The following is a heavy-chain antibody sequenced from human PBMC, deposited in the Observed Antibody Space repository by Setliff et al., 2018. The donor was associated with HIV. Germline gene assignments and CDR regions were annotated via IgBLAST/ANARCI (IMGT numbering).Heavy chain of an antibody. CDR3: ARRPLFGVVIASVAKMEFDY. CDR2: VYHTGST. D-gene: IGHD3-3*01. V-gene: IGHV4-4*02. Sequence: PSETLSLTCAVSGVSISDNNWWSWVRQPPGRGLEWIGEVYHTGSTNYNPSLKSRVITSIDKSKNQFSLKIDSVTAADTAVYYWARRPLFGVVIASVAKMEFDYWGQGTLVTVSS. CDR1: GVSISDNNW. J-gene: IGHJ4*02.